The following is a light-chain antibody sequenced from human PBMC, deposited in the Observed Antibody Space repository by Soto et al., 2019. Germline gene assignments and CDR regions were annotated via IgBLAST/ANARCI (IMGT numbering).Light chain of an antibody. Sequence: ETVMTQSPATLSVSPGERATLSCRASQSVRTKLAWYQQKPGQAPRLLIYGASSRATGIPARFSGSGSGTEFTLTISSLQSEDFLVYYCQQYDNWPRTFGQGTKVDIK. J-gene: IGKJ1*01. CDR1: QSVRTK. CDR3: QQYDNWPRT. V-gene: IGKV3D-15*01. CDR2: GAS.